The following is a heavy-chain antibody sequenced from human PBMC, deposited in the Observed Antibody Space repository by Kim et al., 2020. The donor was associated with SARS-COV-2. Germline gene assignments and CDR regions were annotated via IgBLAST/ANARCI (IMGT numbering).Heavy chain of an antibody. CDR2: ISSSSTTV. D-gene: IGHD3-10*01. CDR3: ARCPLSMTMVRGMITTTLFDYYNMDA. CDR1: GFNFNSYS. J-gene: IGHJ6*02. V-gene: IGHV3-48*02. Sequence: GGSLRLSCTVSGFNFNSYSMNWVRLAPGKGLEWVSYISSSSTTVYYAGSVRGRFTISRDNAKNSLFLQMNSLRDDDTAVYYCARCPLSMTMVRGMITTTLFDYYNMDAWGQGTTVTVSS.